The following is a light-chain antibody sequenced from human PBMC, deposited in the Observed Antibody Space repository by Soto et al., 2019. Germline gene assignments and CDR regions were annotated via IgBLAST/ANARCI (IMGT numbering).Light chain of an antibody. CDR2: TDS. J-gene: IGKJ1*01. CDR3: QEDNKDWT. CDR1: QTISRW. Sequence: DIQMTQSPSALSASVRYRVTRACRASQTISRWLAWHQQTPGKAPRLLIYTDSTLESGVPSRFSASGSATEFPLTISSLTPDDSATYDGQEDNKDWTCGKGTTGDIK. V-gene: IGKV1-5*01.